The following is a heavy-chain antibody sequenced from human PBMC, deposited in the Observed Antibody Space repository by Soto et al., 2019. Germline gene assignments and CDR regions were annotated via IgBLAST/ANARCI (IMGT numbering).Heavy chain of an antibody. Sequence: ETLSLTCAVYGGSFSGYYWSWIRQPPGKGLEWIGEINHSGSTNYNPSLKSRVTISVDTSKNQFSLKLSSVTAADTAVYYCARFPGYCSSTSCRRKYYYYGMDVWGQGTTVTVSS. CDR1: GGSFSGYY. CDR3: ARFPGYCSSTSCRRKYYYYGMDV. J-gene: IGHJ6*02. CDR2: INHSGST. V-gene: IGHV4-34*01. D-gene: IGHD2-2*01.